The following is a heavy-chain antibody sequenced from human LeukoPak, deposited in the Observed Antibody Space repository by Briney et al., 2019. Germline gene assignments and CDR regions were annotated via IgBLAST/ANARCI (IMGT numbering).Heavy chain of an antibody. Sequence: SETLSLTCSVSGDSMYSGSYHWDWIRQPPGKGLEWIGSIHISGDTYYNPSLKSRVTISLDTSRNQFSLQLNSVTAADTAVYYCARHLIGHDYGDYWGQGTPVTVSS. J-gene: IGHJ4*02. V-gene: IGHV4-39*01. CDR1: GDSMYSGSYH. CDR2: IHISGDT. CDR3: ARHLIGHDYGDY.